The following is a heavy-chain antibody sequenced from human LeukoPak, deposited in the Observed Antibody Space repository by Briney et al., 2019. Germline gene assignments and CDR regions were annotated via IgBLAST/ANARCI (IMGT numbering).Heavy chain of an antibody. J-gene: IGHJ4*02. V-gene: IGHV1-2*02. CDR3: ARARSGDWPNYFFDH. CDR1: GYTFTGYY. Sequence: GASVKVSCKASGYTFTGYYMHWVRPAPGQGLEWMGWILPHSGDTKYSQNFQGRLTMTGDTSISTAYMELSRLKSYDTAIFFCARARSGDWPNYFFDHWGQGTLVTVSS. CDR2: ILPHSGDT. D-gene: IGHD3/OR15-3a*01.